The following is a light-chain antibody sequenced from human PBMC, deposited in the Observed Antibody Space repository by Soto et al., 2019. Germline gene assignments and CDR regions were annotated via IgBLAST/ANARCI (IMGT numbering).Light chain of an antibody. Sequence: EIVLTQSPATLSLSPGERATLSCRSSQSIGLAIAWYQHKPGQAPRLLIYDASTRATGIPARFSGSGSGTDFTLTISSLEPEDFAVYFCHQRSNWPRTFGGGTKVDIK. CDR3: HQRSNWPRT. CDR2: DAS. V-gene: IGKV3-11*01. CDR1: QSIGLA. J-gene: IGKJ4*01.